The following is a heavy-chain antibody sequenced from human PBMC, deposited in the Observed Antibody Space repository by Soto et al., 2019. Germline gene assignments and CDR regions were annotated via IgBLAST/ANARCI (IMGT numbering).Heavy chain of an antibody. J-gene: IGHJ4*02. D-gene: IGHD6-13*01. CDR1: GFTFSSYA. CDR2: ISGSGGST. V-gene: IGHV3-23*01. CDR3: AKDASVEAAAYGTHFDY. Sequence: PGGSLRLSCAASGFTFSSYAMSWVRQAPGKGLEWVSAISGSGGSTYYADSVKGRFTISRDNSKNTLYLQMNSLRAEDTAVYYCAKDASVEAAAYGTHFDYWGQGTLVTVSS.